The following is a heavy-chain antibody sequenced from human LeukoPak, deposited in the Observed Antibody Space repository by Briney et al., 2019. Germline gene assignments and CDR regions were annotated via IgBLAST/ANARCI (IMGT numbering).Heavy chain of an antibody. CDR1: GFTFSSYA. Sequence: GGSLRLSCAASGFTFSSYAMSWVRQAPGKGLEWVSAISGSGGSTYYADSVKGRFTISRDNPKNTLYLQMNSLRAEDTAVYYCARGRAVAGMGLDYWGQGTLVTVSS. CDR3: ARGRAVAGMGLDY. D-gene: IGHD6-19*01. V-gene: IGHV3-23*01. CDR2: ISGSGGST. J-gene: IGHJ4*02.